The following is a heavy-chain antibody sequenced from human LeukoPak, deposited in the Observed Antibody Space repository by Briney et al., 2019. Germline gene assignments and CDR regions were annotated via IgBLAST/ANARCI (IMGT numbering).Heavy chain of an antibody. Sequence: GGSLRLSCAASGFTFSDYYMSWIRRAPGKGLEWVSYISSSSSYTNYADSVKGRFTISRDNAKNSLYLQMNSLRAEDTAVYYCAGGWLQWDDAFDIWGQGTMVTVSS. J-gene: IGHJ3*02. V-gene: IGHV3-11*03. CDR1: GFTFSDYY. CDR3: AGGWLQWDDAFDI. CDR2: ISSSSSYT. D-gene: IGHD5-24*01.